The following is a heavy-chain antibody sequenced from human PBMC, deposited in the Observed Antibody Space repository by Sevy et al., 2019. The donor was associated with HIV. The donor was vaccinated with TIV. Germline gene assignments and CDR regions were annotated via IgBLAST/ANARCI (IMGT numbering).Heavy chain of an antibody. D-gene: IGHD3-22*01. CDR3: ARSLYSSGYYPDAFDI. V-gene: IGHV4-34*01. CDR1: GGSFSGYY. Sequence: SGTLSLTCAVYGGSFSGYYWSWIRQPPGKGLEWIGEINHSGSTNYNPSLKSRVTISVDTSKNQFSLKLSSVTAADTAVYYCARSLYSSGYYPDAFDIWGQGTMVTVSS. CDR2: INHSGST. J-gene: IGHJ3*02.